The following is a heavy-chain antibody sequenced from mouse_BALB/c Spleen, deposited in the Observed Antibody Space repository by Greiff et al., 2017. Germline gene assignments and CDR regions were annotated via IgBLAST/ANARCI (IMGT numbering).Heavy chain of an antibody. CDR3: VRDITGAMDY. CDR2: IWTGGGT. D-gene: IGHD1-1*01. J-gene: IGHJ4*01. Sequence: VKVVESGPGLVAPSQSLSITCTVSGFSLTSYDISWIRQPPGKGLEWLGVIWTGGGTNYNSAFMSRLSISKDNSKSQVFLKMNSLQTDDTAIYYCVRDITGAMDYWGQGTSVTVSS. V-gene: IGHV2-9-2*01. CDR1: GFSLTSYD.